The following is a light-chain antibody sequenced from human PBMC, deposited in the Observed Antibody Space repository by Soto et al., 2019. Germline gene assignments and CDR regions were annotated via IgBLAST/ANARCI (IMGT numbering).Light chain of an antibody. J-gene: IGLJ1*01. Sequence: QAVVTQPASVSGSPGQSITISCTGTSSDVGGYKYVSWYQQHPGKAPKLLIYTVNNRPSGVSNRFSGSKSGNTASLTISGLQAEDEADYYCSSYTSSSSYVFGTGTKLTVL. V-gene: IGLV2-14*03. CDR3: SSYTSSSSYV. CDR2: TVN. CDR1: SSDVGGYKY.